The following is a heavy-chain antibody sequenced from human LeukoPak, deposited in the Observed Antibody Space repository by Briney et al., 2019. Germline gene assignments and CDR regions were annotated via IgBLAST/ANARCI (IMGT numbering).Heavy chain of an antibody. CDR1: GGSVSSGNYY. CDR2: IYYSGST. J-gene: IGHJ4*02. Sequence: SETLSLTCTVSGGSVSSGNYYWSWIRQPPGKGLEWIGYIYYSGSTNYNPSLKSRVTISVDTSKNQFSLKLSSVTAADTAVYYCARDKSSGYYSLFDYWGQGTLVTVSS. CDR3: ARDKSSGYYSLFDY. D-gene: IGHD3-22*01. V-gene: IGHV4-61*01.